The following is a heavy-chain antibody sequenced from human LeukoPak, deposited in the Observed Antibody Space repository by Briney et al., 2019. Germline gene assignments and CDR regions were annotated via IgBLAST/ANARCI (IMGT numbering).Heavy chain of an antibody. CDR3: ATDSRDIVATTHYYYYYMDV. CDR1: GYTLTELS. Sequence: AASVKVSCKFSGYTLTELSMHWVRQPPGKGLEWMGGFDPEDGETIYAQKFQGRVTMTEDTSTDTAYMELSSLRSEDTAVYYCATDSRDIVATTHYYYYYMDVWGKGTTVTVSS. V-gene: IGHV1-24*01. J-gene: IGHJ6*03. CDR2: FDPEDGET. D-gene: IGHD5-12*01.